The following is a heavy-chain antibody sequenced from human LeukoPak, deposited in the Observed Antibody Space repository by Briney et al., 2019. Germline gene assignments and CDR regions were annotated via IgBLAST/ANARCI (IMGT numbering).Heavy chain of an antibody. CDR2: INPSGGST. V-gene: IGHV1-46*01. J-gene: IGHJ3*02. CDR3: ARASSGGYSNRDAFAI. Sequence: ASVKVSCKAFGYTFTTYYIHWVRQAPGQGLEWMGIINPSGGSTSYAQKFQGRVTMTRDMSTTTVYMELNSLRSEDTAVYYCARASSGGYSNRDAFAIWGQGTMVTVSS. D-gene: IGHD1-26*01. CDR1: GYTFTTYY.